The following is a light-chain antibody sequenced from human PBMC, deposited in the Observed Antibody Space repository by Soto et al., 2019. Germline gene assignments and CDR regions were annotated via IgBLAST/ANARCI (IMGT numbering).Light chain of an antibody. CDR1: QSVSSSH. CDR2: GAS. V-gene: IGKV3-20*01. J-gene: IGKJ2*01. CDR3: QQDGSSPQYT. Sequence: EIVLTQSPGPLSLSPGERATLSCRASQSVSSSHLAWYQQKPGQAPRLLIYGASSRATGIPDRYSGSGSGTDFTLTISRLEPEEFAVYYSQQDGSSPQYTFGQGTKLEIK.